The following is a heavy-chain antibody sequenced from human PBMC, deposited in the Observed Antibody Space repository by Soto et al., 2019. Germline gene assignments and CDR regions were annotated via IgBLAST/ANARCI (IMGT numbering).Heavy chain of an antibody. Sequence: ASVKVSCKASGGTFSSYGISWVRQAPGQGREWMGGIIPIFGTANYAQKFQGRVTITADESTSTAYMELSSLRSEDTAVYYCARGVDIVVVTAAQKKYGMDVWGQGTTVTVSS. J-gene: IGHJ6*02. V-gene: IGHV1-69*13. CDR1: GGTFSSYG. CDR3: ARGVDIVVVTAAQKKYGMDV. D-gene: IGHD2-2*03. CDR2: IIPIFGTA.